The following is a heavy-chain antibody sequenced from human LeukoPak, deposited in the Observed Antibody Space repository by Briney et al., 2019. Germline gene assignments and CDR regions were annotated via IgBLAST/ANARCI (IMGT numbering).Heavy chain of an antibody. CDR1: GGSFSGYY. CDR2: INHSGST. D-gene: IGHD4-23*01. J-gene: IGHJ4*02. CDR3: ARGHRNNYGGNSGAFDY. V-gene: IGHV4-34*01. Sequence: SETLSLTCAVHGGSFSGYYWSSIRQPPGKGLEWVGEINHSGSTTYNPSLKSRVTISVDTSKNQFSLKLSSVTAADTAVYYCARGHRNNYGGNSGAFDYWGQGTLVTVSS.